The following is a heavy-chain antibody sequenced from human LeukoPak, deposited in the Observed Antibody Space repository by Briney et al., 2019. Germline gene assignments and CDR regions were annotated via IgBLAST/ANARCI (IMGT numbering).Heavy chain of an antibody. CDR2: INPKSGGT. V-gene: IGHV1-2*02. CDR1: GYTFTGYH. D-gene: IGHD3-10*01. J-gene: IGHJ4*02. CDR3: ATTFTGNYYGSGIP. Sequence: ASVKVSCQASGYTFTGYHMHWVRQAPGQGREWMGWINPKSGGTNYAQKVQGRLTMTRDTSISTAYMELSRLRSDDTSVYYCATTFTGNYYGSGIPGGQGTLVTVAS.